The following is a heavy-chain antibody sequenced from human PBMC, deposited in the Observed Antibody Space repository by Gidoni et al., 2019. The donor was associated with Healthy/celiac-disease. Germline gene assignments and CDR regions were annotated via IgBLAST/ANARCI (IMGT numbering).Heavy chain of an antibody. V-gene: IGHV1-46*01. J-gene: IGHJ4*02. CDR3: ARVWFGELFPDY. CDR1: GYTFTSYY. Sequence: QVQLVQSGADVKKPGASVKVSCKASGYTFTSYYMHWVRQAPGQGLEGLGIINPSGGSTSYAQKFQGRVTMTRDTSTSTVYMERSSLRSEDTAVYYCARVWFGELFPDYWGQGTLVTVSS. CDR2: INPSGGST. D-gene: IGHD3-10*01.